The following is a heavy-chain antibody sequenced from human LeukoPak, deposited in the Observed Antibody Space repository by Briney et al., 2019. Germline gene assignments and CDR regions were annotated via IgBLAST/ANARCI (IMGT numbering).Heavy chain of an antibody. CDR3: ARGGVCSSTSCYYYYYYMDV. Sequence: SETLSLTCAVYGGSFSGYYWSWIRQPPGKGLEWIGEINHSGSTNYNPSLKSRVTIPVDTSKNQFSLKLSSVTAADTAVYYCARGGVCSSTSCYYYYYYMDVWGKGATVTVSS. CDR2: INHSGST. J-gene: IGHJ6*03. V-gene: IGHV4-34*01. D-gene: IGHD2-2*01. CDR1: GGSFSGYY.